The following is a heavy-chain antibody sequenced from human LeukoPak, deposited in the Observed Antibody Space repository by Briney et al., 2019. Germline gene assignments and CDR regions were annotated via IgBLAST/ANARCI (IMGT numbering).Heavy chain of an antibody. CDR2: IYHSGFT. D-gene: IGHD1-1*01. V-gene: IGHV4-4*02. CDR3: ARGIQLERLGPYFDY. Sequence: SGTLSLTCAVCGGSTSSTNWWSWVRQPPGKGLKWVGEIYHSGFTNYNPSLKSRITISVDKSKNRFSLKLSSVTAADTAVYYCARGIQLERLGPYFDYWGQGTLVTVSS. CDR1: GGSTSSTNW. J-gene: IGHJ4*02.